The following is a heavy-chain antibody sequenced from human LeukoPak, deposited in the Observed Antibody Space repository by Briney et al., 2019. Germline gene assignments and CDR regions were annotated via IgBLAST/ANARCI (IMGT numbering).Heavy chain of an antibody. V-gene: IGHV1-46*01. D-gene: IGHD2-2*01. J-gene: IGHJ3*02. Sequence: ASVKVSCKASGYTFTSYYMHWVRQAPGQGLEWMGIINPSGGSTSYVQKFQGRVTMTRDTSISTAYMELSRLRSDDTAVYYCASSSLYCSSTRCPDAFDIWGQGTMVTVSS. CDR2: INPSGGST. CDR1: GYTFTSYY. CDR3: ASSSLYCSSTRCPDAFDI.